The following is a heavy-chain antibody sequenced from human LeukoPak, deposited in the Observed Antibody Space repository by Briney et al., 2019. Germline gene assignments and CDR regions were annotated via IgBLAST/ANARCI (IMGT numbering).Heavy chain of an antibody. CDR3: ARTFYYGSGRARYMDV. Sequence: ASVKVSCKASGYTFTGYHMHWVRQAPGQGLEWMGWINPDSGGTDYAQKFQDRVTMTRDTSISTAYMELSRLRSDDTAMYYCARTFYYGSGRARYMDVWGKGTTVTVSS. CDR1: GYTFTGYH. J-gene: IGHJ6*03. CDR2: INPDSGGT. D-gene: IGHD3-10*01. V-gene: IGHV1-2*02.